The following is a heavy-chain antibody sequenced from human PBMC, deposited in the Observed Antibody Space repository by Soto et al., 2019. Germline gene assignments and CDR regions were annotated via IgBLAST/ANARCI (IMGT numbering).Heavy chain of an antibody. V-gene: IGHV3-30*18. CDR2: ISYDGSNK. J-gene: IGHJ4*02. CDR1: GFTFSSYG. D-gene: IGHD4-17*01. CDR3: AKVESDYGDYVDMDY. Sequence: QVQLVESGGGVVQPGRSLRLSCAASGFTFSSYGMHWVRQAPGKGLEWVAVISYDGSNKYYADSVKGRFTISRDNSKNTLYLQMNSLRAEDTAVYYCAKVESDYGDYVDMDYWGQGNLVTVST.